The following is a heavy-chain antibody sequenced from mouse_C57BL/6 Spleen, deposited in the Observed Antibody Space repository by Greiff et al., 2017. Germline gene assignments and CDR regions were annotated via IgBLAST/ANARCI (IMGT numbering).Heavy chain of an antibody. CDR2: INPYNGGT. J-gene: IGHJ4*01. D-gene: IGHD1-1*01. V-gene: IGHV1-19*01. CDR3: AYYYGSSYPYAMGD. CDR1: GYTFTDYY. Sequence: VQLQQSGPVLVKPGASVKMSCTASGYTFTDYYMNWVKQSHGKSLEWIGVINPYNGGTSYNQKFKGKATLTVNKSSSTAYMELNSLTSEDSAVYYCAYYYGSSYPYAMGDWGQGTSVTVAS.